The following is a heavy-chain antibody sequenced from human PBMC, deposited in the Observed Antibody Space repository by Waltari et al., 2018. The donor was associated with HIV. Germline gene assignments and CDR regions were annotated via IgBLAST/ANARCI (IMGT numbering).Heavy chain of an antibody. D-gene: IGHD2-8*01. J-gene: IGHJ4*02. V-gene: IGHV4-59*08. CDR2: IYYSGGT. CDR3: ARSDGVNYFDY. Sequence: QVQLQESGPGLVKPSETLSLACTVPGGSISSYYWRWIRQPPGKGLEWIGYIYYSGGTNYNPSLKSRVTISVDTSKNQFSLKLSSVTAADTAVYYCARSDGVNYFDYWGQGTLVTVSS. CDR1: GGSISSYY.